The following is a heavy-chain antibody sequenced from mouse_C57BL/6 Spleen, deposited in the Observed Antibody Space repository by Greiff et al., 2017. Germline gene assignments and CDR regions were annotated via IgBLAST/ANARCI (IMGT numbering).Heavy chain of an antibody. CDR2: ISYDGSN. J-gene: IGHJ3*01. Sequence: DVKLVESGPGLVKPSQSLSLTCSVTGYSITSGYYWNWIRQFPGNKLEWMGYISYDGSNNYNPSLKNRISITRDTSKNQFFLKLNSVTTEDTATYYCARDPYYYGSSYEFAYWGQGTLVTVSA. V-gene: IGHV3-6*01. CDR3: ARDPYYYGSSYEFAY. D-gene: IGHD1-1*01. CDR1: GYSITSGYY.